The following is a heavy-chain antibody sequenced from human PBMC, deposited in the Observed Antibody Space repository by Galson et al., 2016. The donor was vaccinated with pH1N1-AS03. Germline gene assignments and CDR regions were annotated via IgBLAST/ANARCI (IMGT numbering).Heavy chain of an antibody. CDR1: GDSVSSNTVA. D-gene: IGHD6-13*01. V-gene: IGHV6-1*01. CDR3: GRVRSLTSSWYGPIDY. CDR2: TYYRPKWYT. J-gene: IGHJ4*02. Sequence: CAISGDSVSSNTVAWNWIRLSPSRGLEWLGRTYYRPKWYTDYGLSVERRLTITSDTSKNLISLQLNSLTPEDSAIYYRGRVRSLTSSWYGPIDYWGQGTLVTVSS.